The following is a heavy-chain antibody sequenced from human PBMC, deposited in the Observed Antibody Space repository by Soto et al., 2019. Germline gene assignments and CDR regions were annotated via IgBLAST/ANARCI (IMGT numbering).Heavy chain of an antibody. J-gene: IGHJ4*01. V-gene: IGHV3-30*19. CDR1: GFMFKSYV. CDR2: TSYDGNNK. CDR3: ARGGTREGFEL. D-gene: IGHD3-16*01. Sequence: QLQLVESGGGVVQPGTSLRLSCTASGFMFKSYVMHWVRQAPGKGLEWVALTSYDGNNKYYGDSVKGRFTVSRDNSKNALHLQLDSLRTEDTALYYCARGGTREGFELWGQGTLVSVSS.